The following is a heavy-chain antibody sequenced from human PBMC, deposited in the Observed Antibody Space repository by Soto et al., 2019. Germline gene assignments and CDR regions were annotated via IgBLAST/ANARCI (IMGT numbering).Heavy chain of an antibody. CDR1: GGSISSGGYY. CDR2: IYYSGST. V-gene: IGHV4-31*03. D-gene: IGHD3-3*01. J-gene: IGHJ4*02. Sequence: SETLSLTCTVSGGSISSGGYYWSWIRRHPGKGLEWIGYIYYSGSTYYNPSLKSRVTISVDTSKNQFSLKLSSVTAADTAVYYCARTFDFWSGYYDYWGQGTLVTVSS. CDR3: ARTFDFWSGYYDY.